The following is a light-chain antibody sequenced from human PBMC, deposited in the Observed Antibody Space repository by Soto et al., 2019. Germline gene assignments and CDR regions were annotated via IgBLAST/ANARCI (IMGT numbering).Light chain of an antibody. J-gene: IGLJ2*01. CDR2: DVR. Sequence: QSALTQPASVSGSPGQSITISCTGTSSDVGGYNYVSWYQQHPGKAPKLMIYDVRNPPSGVSNRFSGSKSGNTASLTISRLKAEDEDDYYCSSYTSSRLVVFGGGTKLTVL. V-gene: IGLV2-14*01. CDR3: SSYTSSRLVV. CDR1: SSDVGGYNY.